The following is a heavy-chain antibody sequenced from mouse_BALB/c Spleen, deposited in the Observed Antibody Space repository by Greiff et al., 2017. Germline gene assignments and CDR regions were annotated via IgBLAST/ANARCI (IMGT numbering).Heavy chain of an antibody. CDR2: IWAGGST. CDR3: ARDYYGSSHFDY. D-gene: IGHD1-1*01. J-gene: IGHJ2*01. V-gene: IGHV2-9*02. Sequence: VQGVESGPGLVAPSQSLSITCTVSGFSLTSYGVHWVRQPPGKGLEWLGVIWAGGSTNYNSALMSRLSISKDNSKSQVFLKMNSLQTDDTAMYYCARDYYGSSHFDYWGQGTTLTVSS. CDR1: GFSLTSYG.